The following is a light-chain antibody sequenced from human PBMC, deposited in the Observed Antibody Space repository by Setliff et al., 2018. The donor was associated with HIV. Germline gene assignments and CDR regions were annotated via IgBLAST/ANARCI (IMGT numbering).Light chain of an antibody. Sequence: QSVLTQPASVSGSPGQSITISCTGSSSDIGAYNYVSWYQHHPGKAPKLMIYEVRNRPSGVSNRFSGSKSGNTASLTISGLQAEDEADYYCCSYAGSYPYVFGTGTKVTVL. V-gene: IGLV2-14*01. CDR2: EVR. CDR1: SSDIGAYNY. J-gene: IGLJ1*01. CDR3: CSYAGSYPYV.